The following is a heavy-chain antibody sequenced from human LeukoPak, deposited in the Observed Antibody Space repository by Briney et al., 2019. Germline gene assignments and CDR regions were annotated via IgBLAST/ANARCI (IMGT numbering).Heavy chain of an antibody. D-gene: IGHD2-2*01. CDR2: ISASSGDT. CDR3: SRDWYCNRTSCYNLFDP. J-gene: IGHJ5*02. CDR1: GYTFTSYG. V-gene: IGHV1-18*01. Sequence: ASVTVSCKASGYTFTSYGISWVRQAPGQGLEWMGWISASSGDTNYAQSLQGRLTMTTDTSTSTAYMELRSLRSDDTAVYYCSRDWYCNRTSCYNLFDPWGQGTLVTVSS.